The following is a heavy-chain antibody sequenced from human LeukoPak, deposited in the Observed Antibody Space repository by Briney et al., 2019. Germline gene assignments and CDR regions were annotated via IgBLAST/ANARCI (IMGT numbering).Heavy chain of an antibody. Sequence: SETLSLTCTVSGGSISSYYWSWIRQPPGKGLEWIGYIYYSGSTYYNPSLKSRVTISVDTSKNQFSLKLSSVTAADTAVYYCALGLFFDYWGQGTLVTVSS. D-gene: IGHD3/OR15-3a*01. V-gene: IGHV4-59*04. CDR2: IYYSGST. CDR3: ALGLFFDY. CDR1: GGSISSYY. J-gene: IGHJ4*02.